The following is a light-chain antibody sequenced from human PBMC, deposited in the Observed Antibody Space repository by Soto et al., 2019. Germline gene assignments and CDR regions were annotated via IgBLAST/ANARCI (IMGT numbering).Light chain of an antibody. Sequence: EIMLTQSPGALSLTPGERATLSCRASQSVSSSYLAWYQQKPGRAPRLLIYDASNRATGIPARFSGSGSGTDFTLTISRLEPEDFAVYYCLQRSSWPLTFGQGTRLENK. V-gene: IGKV3D-20*02. CDR1: QSVSSSY. CDR2: DAS. J-gene: IGKJ5*01. CDR3: LQRSSWPLT.